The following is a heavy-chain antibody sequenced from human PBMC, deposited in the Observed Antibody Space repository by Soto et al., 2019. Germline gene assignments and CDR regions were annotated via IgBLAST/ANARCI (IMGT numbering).Heavy chain of an antibody. CDR3: ARAGTGSRHYCDY. V-gene: IGHV3-7*03. Sequence: PGGSLRLSCAASGFTLSSYWMSWVRQAPGKGLEWVANIKQDGSEKYYVDSVKGRFTISRDNAKNSLYLQMNSLRAEDTAVYYCARAGTGSRHYCDYWGQGTLVTVSS. J-gene: IGHJ4*02. CDR1: GFTLSSYW. CDR2: IKQDGSEK. D-gene: IGHD6-13*01.